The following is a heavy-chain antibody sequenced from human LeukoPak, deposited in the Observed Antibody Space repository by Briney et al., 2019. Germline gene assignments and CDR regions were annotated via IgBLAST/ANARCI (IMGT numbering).Heavy chain of an antibody. CDR2: INHSGST. CDR1: GGSFSGYY. J-gene: IGHJ3*02. D-gene: IGHD2-15*01. Sequence: PSETLSLTCAVYGGSFSGYYWSWIRQPPGKGLEWIGEINHSGSTNYNPSLKSRVTISVDTSKNQFSLKLSSVTAADTAVYYCARIVVAATRIRALAFDIWGQGTMVTVSS. V-gene: IGHV4-34*01. CDR3: ARIVVAATRIRALAFDI.